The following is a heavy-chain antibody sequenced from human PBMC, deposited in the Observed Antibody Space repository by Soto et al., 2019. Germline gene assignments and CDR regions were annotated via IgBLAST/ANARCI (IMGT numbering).Heavy chain of an antibody. CDR2: ISAYNGNT. J-gene: IGHJ4*02. CDR3: AREVVAYYYDSSGYYPLDY. V-gene: IGHV1-18*01. Sequence: ASVKVSCKASGYTFTSYGISWVRQAPGQGLEWMGWISAYNGNTNYAQKLQGRVTMTTDTSTSTAYMELRSLRSDDTAAYYCAREVVAYYYDSSGYYPLDYWGQGTLVTVSS. D-gene: IGHD3-22*01. CDR1: GYTFTSYG.